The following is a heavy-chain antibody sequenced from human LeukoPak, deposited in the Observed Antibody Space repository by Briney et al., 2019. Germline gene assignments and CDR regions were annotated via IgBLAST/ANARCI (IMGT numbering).Heavy chain of an antibody. V-gene: IGHV3-30*02. Sequence: GGSLRLSCAASGFTFSSYGMHWVRQAPGKGLEWVAFIRYDGSNKYYADSVKGRFTISRDNSKNTLYLQMNSLRAEDTAVYYCAKDRGPTYYYDSSGYYPVAFDIWGQGTMVTVSS. CDR2: IRYDGSNK. CDR1: GFTFSSYG. J-gene: IGHJ3*02. D-gene: IGHD3-22*01. CDR3: AKDRGPTYYYDSSGYYPVAFDI.